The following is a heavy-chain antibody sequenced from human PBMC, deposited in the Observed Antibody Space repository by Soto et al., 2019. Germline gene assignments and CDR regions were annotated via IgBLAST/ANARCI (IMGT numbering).Heavy chain of an antibody. D-gene: IGHD6-19*01. CDR2: IIPIFGTA. V-gene: IGHV1-69*13. CDR1: GGTFSSYA. Sequence: GASVKVSCKASGGTFSSYAISWVRQAPGQGLEWMGGIIPIFGTANYAQKFQGRVTITADESTSTAYMELSSLRSEDTAVYYCAICHSSGWPPIYYFDYWGQGTLVTVSS. J-gene: IGHJ4*02. CDR3: AICHSSGWPPIYYFDY.